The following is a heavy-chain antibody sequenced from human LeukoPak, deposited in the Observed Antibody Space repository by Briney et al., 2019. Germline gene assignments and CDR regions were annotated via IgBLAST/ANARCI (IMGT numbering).Heavy chain of an antibody. CDR1: GGTFSSYA. Sequence: ASVKVSCKASGGTFSSYAISWVRQAPGQGLERMGGIIPIFGTANYAQKFQGRVTITADESTSTAYMELSSLRSEDTAVYYCARGKDYRQFDYWGQGTLVTVSS. CDR2: IIPIFGTA. D-gene: IGHD3-16*01. J-gene: IGHJ4*02. V-gene: IGHV1-69*13. CDR3: ARGKDYRQFDY.